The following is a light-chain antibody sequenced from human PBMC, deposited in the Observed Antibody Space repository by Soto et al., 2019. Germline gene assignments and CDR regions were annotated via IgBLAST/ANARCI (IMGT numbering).Light chain of an antibody. CDR1: SGDIGGYNY. J-gene: IGLJ1*01. Sequence: QSVLTQPASVSGSPGQSITISCTGTSGDIGGYNYVSWYQHHPVKAPKLIIYEVSNRPSGVSNRFSGSKSGNTASLTISGLQAEDEADYYCASYTSSRPYVFGTGTKVTVL. CDR2: EVS. V-gene: IGLV2-14*01. CDR3: ASYTSSRPYV.